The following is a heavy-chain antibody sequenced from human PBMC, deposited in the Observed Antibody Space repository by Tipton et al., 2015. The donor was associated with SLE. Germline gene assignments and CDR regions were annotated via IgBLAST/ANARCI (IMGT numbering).Heavy chain of an antibody. Sequence: SLRLSCAASGFSFSSTYMTWVRQAPGKGLEWVGRLTSKASGEVGHYAAPVKGRFTISRDDSKSTVSLQMSSLKTEDTAVYYCTAIVGATIYYWGQGTLVTASS. D-gene: IGHD1-26*01. J-gene: IGHJ4*02. CDR2: LTSKASGEVG. CDR3: TAIVGATIYY. CDR1: GFSFSSTY. V-gene: IGHV3-15*01.